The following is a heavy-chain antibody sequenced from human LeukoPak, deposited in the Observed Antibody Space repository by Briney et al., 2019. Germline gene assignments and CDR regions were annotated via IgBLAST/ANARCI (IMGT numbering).Heavy chain of an antibody. J-gene: IGHJ5*02. CDR1: GFTFSSYA. CDR3: ARRAAVAGTFDP. D-gene: IGHD6-19*01. Sequence: GGSLRLSCAASGFTFSSYAMSWVRQAPGKGLEWVSAISGSGGSTYYADSVKGRFTISRDNSKNALYLQMNSLRAEDTAVYYCARRAAVAGTFDPWGQGTLVTVSS. V-gene: IGHV3-23*01. CDR2: ISGSGGST.